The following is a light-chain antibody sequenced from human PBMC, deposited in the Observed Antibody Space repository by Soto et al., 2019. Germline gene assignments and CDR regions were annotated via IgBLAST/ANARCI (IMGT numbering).Light chain of an antibody. V-gene: IGKV3-11*01. CDR1: QSVSSY. J-gene: IGKJ4*01. CDR3: QQRSNWPRGVT. Sequence: EIVLTQSPATLSLSPGERATLSCRASQSVSSYFAWYQQKPGQAPRLLIYDASNRATGIPARFSGSGSGTDFTLTISSLEPEDFAVYYCQQRSNWPRGVTFGEGTKVEIK. CDR2: DAS.